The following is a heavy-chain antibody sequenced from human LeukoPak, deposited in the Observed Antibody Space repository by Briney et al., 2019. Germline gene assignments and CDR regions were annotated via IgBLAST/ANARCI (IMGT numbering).Heavy chain of an antibody. J-gene: IGHJ6*03. V-gene: IGHV3-23*01. D-gene: IGHD2-2*01. Sequence: GGSLRLSCAASGFTFSSYAMSWVRQAPGKGLEWVSAISGSGSSTYYADSVKGRFTISRDNAKNTLYLQMNSLRADDTAVYYCARRNPSCYGRQCYYYMDVWGRGTPVTVSS. CDR2: ISGSGSST. CDR1: GFTFSSYA. CDR3: ARRNPSCYGRQCYYYMDV.